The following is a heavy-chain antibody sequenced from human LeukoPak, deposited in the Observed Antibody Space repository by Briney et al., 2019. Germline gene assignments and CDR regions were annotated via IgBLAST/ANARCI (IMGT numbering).Heavy chain of an antibody. D-gene: IGHD2-2*01. Sequence: GGSLRLSCAASGFTFSNYGMSWVRQAPGKGVELVSAISGSGVTTYYADSVKGRFTISRDNSKHTLYLQMNSLRAEDTAVYYCSKWKAIVLVPAARSPIDYWGQGTLVTVSS. CDR3: SKWKAIVLVPAARSPIDY. J-gene: IGHJ4*02. V-gene: IGHV3-23*01. CDR1: GFTFSNYG. CDR2: ISGSGVTT.